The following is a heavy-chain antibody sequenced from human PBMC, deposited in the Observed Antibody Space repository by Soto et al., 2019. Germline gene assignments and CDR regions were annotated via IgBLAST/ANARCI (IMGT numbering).Heavy chain of an antibody. CDR1: GFTFSSYS. CDR2: ISSSSSYI. Sequence: PGGSLRLSCAASGFTFSSYSMNWVRQAPGKGLEWVSSISSSSSYIYYADSVKGRFTISRDNAKNSLYLQMNSLRAEDTAVYYCARDLNRFYDILTGYYFGGREARLSTDWFDPWGQGTLVTVSS. V-gene: IGHV3-21*01. D-gene: IGHD3-9*01. J-gene: IGHJ5*02. CDR3: ARDLNRFYDILTGYYFGGREARLSTDWFDP.